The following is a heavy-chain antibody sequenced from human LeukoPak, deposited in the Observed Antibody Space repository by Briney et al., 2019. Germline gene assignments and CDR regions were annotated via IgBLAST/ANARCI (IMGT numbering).Heavy chain of an antibody. CDR2: INPSGGST. CDR3: ARLSIVGAPAY. CDR1: GYTFTSYY. D-gene: IGHD1-26*01. V-gene: IGHV1-46*01. J-gene: IGHJ4*02. Sequence: ASVRVSCKASGYTFTSYYMHWVRQAPGQGLEWMGIINPSGGSTSYAQKFQGRVTMTRDTSTSTVYMALSSLRSEDTAVYYCARLSIVGAPAYWGQGTLVTVSS.